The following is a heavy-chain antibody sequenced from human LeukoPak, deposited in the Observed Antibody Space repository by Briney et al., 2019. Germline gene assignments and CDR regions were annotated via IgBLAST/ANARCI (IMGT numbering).Heavy chain of an antibody. D-gene: IGHD3-3*01. CDR2: ISSSSSYI. CDR1: GFTFSSYS. V-gene: IGHV3-21*01. CDR3: VTDFWSGYYNGGDY. Sequence: GGSLRLSRAASGFTFSSYSMDWVRQAPGKGLEWVSSISSSSSYIYYADSVKGRFTISRDNAKNSLYLQMNSLRAEDTAVYYCVTDFWSGYYNGGDYWGQGTLVTVSS. J-gene: IGHJ4*02.